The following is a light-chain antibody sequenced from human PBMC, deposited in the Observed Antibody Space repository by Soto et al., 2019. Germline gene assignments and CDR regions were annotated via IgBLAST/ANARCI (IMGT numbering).Light chain of an antibody. J-gene: IGKJ4*01. CDR3: QPYDNPPS. CDR2: DAS. V-gene: IGKV1-33*01. CDR1: QDISNY. Sequence: DIQMTQSPSSLSASVGDRVTITCQASQDISNYLNWYQQKPGKAPKLLIYDASNLETGGPSRFSGSGSGTDFTFTISSLQPEDIAAYYCQPYDNPPSFGGGTKVEIK.